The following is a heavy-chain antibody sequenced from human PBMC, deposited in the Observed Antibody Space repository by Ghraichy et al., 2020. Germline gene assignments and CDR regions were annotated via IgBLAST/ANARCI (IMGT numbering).Heavy chain of an antibody. V-gene: IGHV4-4*02. D-gene: IGHD2-21*01. CDR1: GGSISSSNW. CDR2: IYHSGST. CDR3: ARLEVVVHYGMDV. Sequence: SETLSLTCAVSGGSISSSNWWSWVRQPPGKGLEWIGEIYHSGSTNYNPSLKSRVTISVDKSKNQFSLKLSSVTAADTAVYYCARLEVVVHYGMDVWGQGTTVTVSS. J-gene: IGHJ6*02.